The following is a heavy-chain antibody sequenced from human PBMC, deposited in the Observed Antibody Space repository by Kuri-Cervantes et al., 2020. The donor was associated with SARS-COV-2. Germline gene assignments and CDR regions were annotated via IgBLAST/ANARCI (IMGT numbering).Heavy chain of an antibody. CDR3: AIRVEKGVGDYYYYYYMDV. J-gene: IGHJ6*03. V-gene: IGHV1-69*13. D-gene: IGHD3-10*01. Sequence: SVKVSCKASGGTFSSYAISWVRQAPGQGLEWMGRIIPIFGTANYAQKFQGRVTITADESTSTAYMELSRLRSDDTAVYYCAIRVEKGVGDYYYYYYMDVWGKGTTVTVSS. CDR1: GGTFSSYA. CDR2: IIPIFGTA.